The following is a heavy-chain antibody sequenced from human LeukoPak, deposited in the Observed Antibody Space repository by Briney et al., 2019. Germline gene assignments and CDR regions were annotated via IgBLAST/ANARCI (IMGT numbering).Heavy chain of an antibody. D-gene: IGHD5-24*01. J-gene: IGHJ4*02. CDR3: ARGRNIEMTTMSGGSDY. V-gene: IGHV1-2*02. Sequence: GASVRVSCKASGYTFTDYYMHWVRQAPGQGLEWMGWLNPNSGDTNYVQKFQGRVSKTRDSSISTAYMDLSDLRSDDTAVYSCARGRNIEMTTMSGGSDYWGQGTLVTVSS. CDR1: GYTFTDYY. CDR2: LNPNSGDT.